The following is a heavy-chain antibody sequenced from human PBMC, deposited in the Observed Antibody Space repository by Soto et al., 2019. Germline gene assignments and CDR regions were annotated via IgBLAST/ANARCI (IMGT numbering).Heavy chain of an antibody. Sequence: GSLRRAGSASGFSLSTNTMHWVRQVPGKGLEWVASISNDGRRKYYADFVKGRFTISRDTANNILYLEMNSLRAEDTSLYYCARVATAMTYDFWGQGTQVTVYS. J-gene: IGHJ4*02. D-gene: IGHD5-18*01. CDR1: GFSLSTNT. CDR3: ARVATAMTYDF. V-gene: IGHV3-30*04. CDR2: ISNDGRRK.